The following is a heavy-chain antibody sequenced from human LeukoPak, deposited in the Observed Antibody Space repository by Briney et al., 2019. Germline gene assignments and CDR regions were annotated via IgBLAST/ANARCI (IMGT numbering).Heavy chain of an antibody. J-gene: IGHJ3*02. V-gene: IGHV3-20*04. CDR2: INWNGGST. Sequence: GGSLRLSCAASGFTFDDYGMSWVRQAPGKGLEWVSGINWNGGSTGYADSVKGRFTISRDNAKNSLYLQMNSLRAEDTALYYCARDAASLYDSRVGFAFDIWGQGTMVTVSS. CDR1: GFTFDDYG. CDR3: ARDAASLYDSRVGFAFDI. D-gene: IGHD3-22*01.